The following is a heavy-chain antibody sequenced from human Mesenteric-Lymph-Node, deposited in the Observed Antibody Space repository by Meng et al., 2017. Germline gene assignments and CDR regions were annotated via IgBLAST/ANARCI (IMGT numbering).Heavy chain of an antibody. CDR3: ARVSTTRATHY. CDR1: GYSISSGYY. CDR2: IHQSRST. D-gene: IGHD1-26*01. Sequence: GSLRLSCTVSGYSISSGYYWGWIRQSPGTGLEWIANIHQSRSTYYNPSLKSRVTISIDTSKNQFSLRLSSVTAADTAVYYCARVSTTRATHYWGQGTLVTVSS. V-gene: IGHV4-38-2*02. J-gene: IGHJ4*02.